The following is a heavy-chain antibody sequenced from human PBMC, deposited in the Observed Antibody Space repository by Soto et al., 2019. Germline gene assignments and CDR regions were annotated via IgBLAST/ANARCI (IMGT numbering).Heavy chain of an antibody. J-gene: IGHJ3*02. CDR2: ISYDGSNK. CDR3: AKDPVALDI. Sequence: GGSLRLSCAASGFTFSSCGMHWVRQAPGKGLEWVAVISYDGSNKYYADSVKGRFTISRDNSKNTLYLQMNSLRAEDTAVYYCAKDPVALDIWGQGTMVTVSS. D-gene: IGHD6-19*01. CDR1: GFTFSSCG. V-gene: IGHV3-30*18.